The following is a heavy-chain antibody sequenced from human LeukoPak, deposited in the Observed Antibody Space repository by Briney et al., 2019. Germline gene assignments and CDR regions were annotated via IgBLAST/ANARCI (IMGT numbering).Heavy chain of an antibody. D-gene: IGHD3-3*02. V-gene: IGHV4-31*03. CDR3: ARGGIFVVVPPGDYGMDV. J-gene: IGHJ6*02. CDR2: IYYSGST. CDR1: GGSISSGVYY. Sequence: PSETLSLTCTVSGGSISSGVYYCTWIRQHPGKGLEWIGDIYYSGSTYYNPSLKSRVTISIDTSKNQFSLELRPVTAADTAVYYCARGGIFVVVPPGDYGMDVWGQGTTVTVSS.